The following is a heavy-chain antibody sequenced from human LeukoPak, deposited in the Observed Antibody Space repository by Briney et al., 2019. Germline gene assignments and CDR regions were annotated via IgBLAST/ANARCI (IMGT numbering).Heavy chain of an antibody. D-gene: IGHD3-3*01. CDR2: INHSGST. J-gene: IGHJ5*02. CDR1: GFTFSNAW. V-gene: IGHV4-34*01. Sequence: GSLRLSCAASGFTFSNAWMSWVRQAPGKGLEWIGEINHSGSTNYNPSLKSRVTISVDTSKNQFSLKLSSVTAADTAVYYCARGGNYYDFWSGYYISNWFDPWGQGTLVTVSS. CDR3: ARGGNYYDFWSGYYISNWFDP.